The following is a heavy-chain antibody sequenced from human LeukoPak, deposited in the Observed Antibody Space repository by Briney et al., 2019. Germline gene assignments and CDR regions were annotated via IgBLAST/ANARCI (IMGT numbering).Heavy chain of an antibody. CDR3: VNSGWYVGYYFDY. D-gene: IGHD6-19*01. CDR2: INHSGST. J-gene: IGHJ4*02. V-gene: IGHV4-34*01. CDR1: GGSFSGYY. Sequence: SETLSLTCAVYGGSFSGYYWSWIRQPPGKGLEWIGEINHSGSTNYNPSLKSRVTISVDTSKNQFSLKLSSVTAADTAVYYCVNSGWYVGYYFDYWGQGTLVTVSS.